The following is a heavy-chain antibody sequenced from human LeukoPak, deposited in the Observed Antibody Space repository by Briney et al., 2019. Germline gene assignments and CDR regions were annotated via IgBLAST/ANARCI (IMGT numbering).Heavy chain of an antibody. V-gene: IGHV3-7*01. CDR2: IRQDGGEK. J-gene: IGHJ4*02. D-gene: IGHD5-12*01. Sequence: SGGSLRLSCAASGFTFSSHWMTWVRQAPGKGLEWVANIRQDGGEKYYADSVKGRFTISRDNAENSVYLQMNSLRAEDTAVYFCARDSEHSGYDYLPLYWGQGTLVTVSS. CDR1: GFTFSSHW. CDR3: ARDSEHSGYDYLPLY.